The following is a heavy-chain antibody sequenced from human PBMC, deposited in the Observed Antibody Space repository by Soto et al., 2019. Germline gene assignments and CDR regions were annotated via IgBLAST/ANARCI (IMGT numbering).Heavy chain of an antibody. CDR1: GFTFSDNA. J-gene: IGHJ6*02. CDR2: ISDDGDRT. CDR3: AKSLSTDVNYGLDV. Sequence: EVQLLESGGGLVQPGGSLRLSCGASGFTFSDNAMTWVRQAPGKGLEWVSSISDDGDRTYYADSVKGRFTISRDTSKNTLFLQMSSLGAEDTAVYYCAKSLSTDVNYGLDVWCQGTSVTVSS. V-gene: IGHV3-23*01.